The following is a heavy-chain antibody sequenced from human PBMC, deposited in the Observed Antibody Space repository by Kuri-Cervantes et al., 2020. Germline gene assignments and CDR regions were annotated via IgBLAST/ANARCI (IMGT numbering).Heavy chain of an antibody. CDR2: ISYDGSNK. CDR1: GFTFSNYA. Sequence: GESLKISCADTGFTFSNYAMHWVRQPPGKGLEWVAVISYDGSNKYYADSVKGRFTISRDNSKNTLYLQMNSLRAEDTAVYYCAKTIVGATTDGYYGMDVWGQGTTVTVSS. CDR3: AKTIVGATTDGYYGMDV. D-gene: IGHD1-26*01. V-gene: IGHV3-30-3*01. J-gene: IGHJ6*02.